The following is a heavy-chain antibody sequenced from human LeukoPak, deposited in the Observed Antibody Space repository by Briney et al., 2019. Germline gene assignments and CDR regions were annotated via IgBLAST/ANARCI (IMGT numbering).Heavy chain of an antibody. V-gene: IGHV3-23*01. Sequence: GGSLLLSCAASGFTFSSYSMSWVRQAPGKGLEWVSGISGSGDNTYYADSVKGRFTISRDNSQNTQYLQMNRLSAEDTAVYYCAKGEALDWGQGTLVTVSS. CDR1: GFTFSSYS. CDR3: AKGEALD. CDR2: ISGSGDNT. J-gene: IGHJ4*02.